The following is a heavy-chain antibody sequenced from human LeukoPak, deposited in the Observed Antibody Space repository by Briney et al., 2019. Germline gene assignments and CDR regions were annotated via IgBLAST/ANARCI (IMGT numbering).Heavy chain of an antibody. D-gene: IGHD5-24*01. CDR3: VREAGMD. V-gene: IGHV3-48*04. Sequence: GGSLRLSCAASGFTFSSYSMDWVRQAPGKGLEWVSYISSSSSTIYYADSVKGRFTISRDNAKNSMYLQMNSLRAEDTAVYFCVREAGMDWGQGTLVTVSS. CDR1: GFTFSSYS. J-gene: IGHJ4*02. CDR2: ISSSSSTI.